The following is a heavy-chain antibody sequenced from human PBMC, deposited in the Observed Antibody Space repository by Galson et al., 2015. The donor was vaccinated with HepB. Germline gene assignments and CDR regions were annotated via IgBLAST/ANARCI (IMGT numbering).Heavy chain of an antibody. Sequence: SCKASGYSFTSFDINWLRQATGQGLEWMGWMNPKSSNTGYAQKFQGRVTMTRNTSITTAYMELRGLTSEDTAVHYCGRGDEWYRSAGVPFWGQGTLVTVSS. V-gene: IGHV1-8*01. CDR1: GYSFTSFD. CDR3: GRGDEWYRSAGVPF. D-gene: IGHD3-3*01. CDR2: MNPKSSNT. J-gene: IGHJ4*02.